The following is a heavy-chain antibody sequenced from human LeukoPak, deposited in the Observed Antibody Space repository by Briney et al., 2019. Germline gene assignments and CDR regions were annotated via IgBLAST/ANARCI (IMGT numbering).Heavy chain of an antibody. CDR3: ASHSSYVSPFRS. D-gene: IGHD3-10*02. CDR1: GGSTSNTSYY. Sequence: SETLSLTCTVSGGSTSNTSYYWGWLRQPPGKGLEWIGSIYYSGSTYYNPSPKSRVTISVDTSKNQFSLKLSSVTAADTAVYYCASHSSYVSPFRSWGRGPLVTVSP. V-gene: IGHV4-39*01. CDR2: IYYSGST. J-gene: IGHJ5*02.